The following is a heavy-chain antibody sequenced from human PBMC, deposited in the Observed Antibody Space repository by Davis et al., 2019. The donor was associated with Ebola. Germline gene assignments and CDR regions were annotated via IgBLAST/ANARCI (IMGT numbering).Heavy chain of an antibody. D-gene: IGHD3-16*02. CDR1: GFTFSDYY. V-gene: IGHV3-11*04. CDR3: ARGSDYIWGSYRQYFDY. CDR2: ISSSGSTI. Sequence: GESLKISCVGSGFTFSDYYMSWIRQAPGKELEWVSYISSSGSTIYYADSVKGRFTISRDNAKNSLYLQMNSLRAEDTAVYYCARGSDYIWGSYRQYFDYWGQGTLVTVSS. J-gene: IGHJ4*02.